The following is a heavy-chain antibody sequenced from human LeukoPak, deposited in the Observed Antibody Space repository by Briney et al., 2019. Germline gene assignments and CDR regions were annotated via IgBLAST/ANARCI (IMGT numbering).Heavy chain of an antibody. V-gene: IGHV3-7*01. Sequence: GGSLRLSCAASGFTFRNYWMTWVRHDPGKEPEWVANIKQDGSGKYYVDSVRGRFIISRDNAKNSLFLQLSSLRGEDTAVYYCARGGEQWQVPVFFDYWGQGTLVTVSS. CDR2: IKQDGSGK. CDR3: ARGGEQWQVPVFFDY. D-gene: IGHD6-19*01. J-gene: IGHJ4*02. CDR1: GFTFRNYW.